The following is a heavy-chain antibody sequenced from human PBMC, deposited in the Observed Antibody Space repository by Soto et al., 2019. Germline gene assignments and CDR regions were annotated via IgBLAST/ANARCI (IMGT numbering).Heavy chain of an antibody. CDR1: GGSISSSSYY. V-gene: IGHV4-39*01. CDR3: ARGSYNWNYVVCFDH. J-gene: IGHJ4*02. CDR2: IYYSGST. Sequence: PSETLSLTCTVSGGSISSSSYYWGWIRQPPGKGLEWIGSIYYSGSTYYNPSLKSRVTISVDTSKNQFSLKLSSVTAADAAVYYCARGSYNWNYVVCFDHWGQGTLVTVSS. D-gene: IGHD1-7*01.